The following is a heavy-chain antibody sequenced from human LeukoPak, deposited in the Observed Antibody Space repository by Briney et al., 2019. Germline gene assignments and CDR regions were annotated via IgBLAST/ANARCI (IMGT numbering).Heavy chain of an antibody. CDR2: ISGSGGST. CDR1: GFTFSSYA. Sequence: TGGSLRLSCAASGFTFSSYAMSWVRQAPGKGLEWVSAISGSGGSTYYADSVKGRFTISRDNSKNTLYLQMNSLRAEDTAVYYCAKDACSTPILYNYDFWSGYRCPYYFDYWGQGTLVTVSS. J-gene: IGHJ4*02. D-gene: IGHD3-3*01. CDR3: AKDACSTPILYNYDFWSGYRCPYYFDY. V-gene: IGHV3-23*01.